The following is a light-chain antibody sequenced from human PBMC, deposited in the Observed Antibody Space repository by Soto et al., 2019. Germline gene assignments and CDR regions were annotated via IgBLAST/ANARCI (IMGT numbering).Light chain of an antibody. CDR1: QTISSW. V-gene: IGKV1-5*03. J-gene: IGKJ1*01. Sequence: DIQMTQSPSSLSVSLGDRVTITCRASQTISSWLAWYQQKPGKAPKLLIYKASILESGVPSRFSGSESGTEFTLTISSLQPVDFATYYCQQYHNYETFGQGTKVDIK. CDR2: KAS. CDR3: QQYHNYET.